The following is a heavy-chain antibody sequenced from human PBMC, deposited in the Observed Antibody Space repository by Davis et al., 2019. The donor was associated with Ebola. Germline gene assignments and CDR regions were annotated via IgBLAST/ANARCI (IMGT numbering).Heavy chain of an antibody. CDR2: IYYSGST. CDR3: ARHGVTTVTETDFKY. Sequence: GSLRLSCTVSGGSISSSGYYWGWIRQPPGKGLEWIGSIYYSGSTYYNPSLKSRVTISVDTSKNQVSLKLSSVTATDTAVYYCARHGVTTVTETDFKYWGQGTLVTVSS. J-gene: IGHJ4*02. V-gene: IGHV4-39*01. CDR1: GGSISSSGYY. D-gene: IGHD4-17*01.